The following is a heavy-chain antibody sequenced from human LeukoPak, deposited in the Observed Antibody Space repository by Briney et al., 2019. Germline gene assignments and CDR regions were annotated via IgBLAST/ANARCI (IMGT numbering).Heavy chain of an antibody. Sequence: GCLRLSCAASGFTFSSYAMNWVRQAPGKGLEWVSAISGSGGSTYYAESVKGRFTISRDNSKNTLSLQMNSLRAEDTAVYYCASGGSIPSWGQGILVTVSS. CDR2: ISGSGGST. CDR3: ASGGSIPS. CDR1: GFTFSSYA. D-gene: IGHD6-13*01. V-gene: IGHV3-23*01. J-gene: IGHJ5*02.